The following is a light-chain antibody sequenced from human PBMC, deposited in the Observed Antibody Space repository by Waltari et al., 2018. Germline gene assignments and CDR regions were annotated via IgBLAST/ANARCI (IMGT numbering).Light chain of an antibody. Sequence: QSVLTQPPSVSAAPGQKVTISCSGSSSNIGSNRVSWYQQFPGTAPKLLIYEYNRRPSGTPDRFSGSKSGTSATLDITGLQTGDEADYYCGTWDSSLTAGVFGGGTKLTVL. J-gene: IGLJ2*01. V-gene: IGLV1-51*02. CDR2: EYN. CDR1: SSNIGSNR. CDR3: GTWDSSLTAGV.